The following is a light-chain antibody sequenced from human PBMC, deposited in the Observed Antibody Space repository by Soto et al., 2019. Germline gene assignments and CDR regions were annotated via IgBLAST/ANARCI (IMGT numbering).Light chain of an antibody. Sequence: DIQMTQSPSSLSASVGDRVTITCRASQGISNYLAWYQQNPGKVPKLLIYAAPTLQSGVPSRLSGSGSGTDFTLTISSIQPEDVATYYCQKYNGAPVITFGGGTKVEIK. CDR3: QKYNGAPVIT. V-gene: IGKV1-27*01. J-gene: IGKJ4*01. CDR1: QGISNY. CDR2: AAP.